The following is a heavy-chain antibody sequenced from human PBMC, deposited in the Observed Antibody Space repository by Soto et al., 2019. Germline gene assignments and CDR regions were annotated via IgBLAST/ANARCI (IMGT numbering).Heavy chain of an antibody. D-gene: IGHD3-3*01. J-gene: IGHJ4*02. CDR1: GYTFTGYY. CDR2: INPNSGGT. CDR3: ARVCDFWSGYHVPPPIDY. V-gene: IGHV1-2*04. Sequence: ASVKVSCKASGYTFTGYYMHWVRQAPGQGLEWMGWINPNSGGTNYAQKFQGWVTMTRDTSISTAYMELSRLRSDDTAVYYCARVCDFWSGYHVPPPIDYWGQG.